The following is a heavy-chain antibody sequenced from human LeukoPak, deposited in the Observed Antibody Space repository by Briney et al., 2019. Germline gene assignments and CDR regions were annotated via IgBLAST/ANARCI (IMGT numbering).Heavy chain of an antibody. J-gene: IGHJ4*02. V-gene: IGHV1-69*04. CDR2: IIPILGIA. D-gene: IGHD6-13*01. CDR3: ARAPQSIAAAGPFDY. CDR1: GGTFSSYA. Sequence: GSSVKVSCKASGGTFSSYAISWVRQAPGQGLEWMGRIIPILGIANYAQKFQGRVTITADKSTSTAYMELSSLRSEDTAVYYCARAPQSIAAAGPFDYWGKGTLVTVTS.